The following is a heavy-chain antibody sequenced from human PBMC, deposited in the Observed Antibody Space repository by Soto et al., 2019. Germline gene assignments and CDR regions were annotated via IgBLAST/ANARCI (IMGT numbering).Heavy chain of an antibody. J-gene: IGHJ5*02. CDR1: GYTFTGYY. Sequence: ASVKVSCKASGYTFTGYYMHWVRQAPGQGLEWMGWINPNSGGTNYAQKFQGRVTMTRDTSISTAYMELSRLRSDDTAVYYCARDGGVAARWFDPWGQGTLVTVSS. D-gene: IGHD6-6*01. CDR3: ARDGGVAARWFDP. CDR2: INPNSGGT. V-gene: IGHV1-2*02.